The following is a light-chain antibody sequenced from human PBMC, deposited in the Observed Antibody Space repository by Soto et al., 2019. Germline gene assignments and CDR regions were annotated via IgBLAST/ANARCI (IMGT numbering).Light chain of an antibody. J-gene: IGKJ1*01. Sequence: DIVLTQSPATLSLSPGERATLSCGASESVSRNYLAWYQQKPGLAPRLLICDASRRATGVPDRFSGSGSGTDFALTISRLEPEDFAVYYCQQYGSSPRTFGQGTKVEIK. V-gene: IGKV3D-20*01. CDR3: QQYGSSPRT. CDR1: ESVSRNY. CDR2: DAS.